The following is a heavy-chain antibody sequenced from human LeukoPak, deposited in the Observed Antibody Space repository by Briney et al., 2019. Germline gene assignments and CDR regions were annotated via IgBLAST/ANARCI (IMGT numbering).Heavy chain of an antibody. V-gene: IGHV5-10-1*01. CDR1: RYSFPIYW. CDR2: IDPSDSYT. D-gene: IGHD6-19*01. J-gene: IGHJ4*02. CDR3: ARQWPAVAGKEFDY. Sequence: PGKSLRLYCMCSRYSFPIYWISWARPMPGKGLEWKERIDPSDSYTNYSPSFQGHVSISADKSISTAYLQWSSLRASDTAMYYCARQWPAVAGKEFDYWGQGTLVTVSS.